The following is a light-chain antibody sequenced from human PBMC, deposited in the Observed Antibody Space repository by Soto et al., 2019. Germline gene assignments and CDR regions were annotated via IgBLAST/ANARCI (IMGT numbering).Light chain of an antibody. J-gene: IGLJ2*01. CDR1: SSNIGSNY. Sequence: QSVLTQPPSASGTPGQRVTISCSGSSSNIGSNYVYWYQQLPGTAPKLLIYRNNQRPSGVPDRFSGSKSGTSASLAISGLRSEDEADYYCAAWDDSLGGVVFGGGTKLTFL. CDR3: AAWDDSLGGVV. CDR2: RNN. V-gene: IGLV1-47*01.